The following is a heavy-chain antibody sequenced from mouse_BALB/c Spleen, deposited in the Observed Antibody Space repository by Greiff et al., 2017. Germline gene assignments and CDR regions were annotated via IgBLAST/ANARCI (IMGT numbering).Heavy chain of an antibody. Sequence: QVQLQQSGAELAKPGASVKMSCKASGYTFTSYWMHWVKQRPGQGLEWIGYINPSTGYTEYNQKFKDKATLTADKSSSTAYMQLSSLTSEDSAVYYCARGATVVARYFDVWGSGTTVTVSA. D-gene: IGHD1-1*01. CDR2: INPSTGYT. V-gene: IGHV1-7*01. CDR1: GYTFTSYW. J-gene: IGHJ1*01. CDR3: ARGATVVARYFDV.